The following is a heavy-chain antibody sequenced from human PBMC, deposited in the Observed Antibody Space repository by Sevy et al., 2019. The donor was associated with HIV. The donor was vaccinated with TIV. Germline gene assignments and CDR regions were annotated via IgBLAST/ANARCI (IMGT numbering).Heavy chain of an antibody. Sequence: ASVKVSCKVFGYTFTSHGIIWVRQAPGQGLEWMGWISAYSGDTKYAQNLQGRVTMTTVTSTSTAYMELRSLRSGDTAVYFCARAGAFYYDTSGFSNYWGQGTLVTVSS. CDR1: GYTFTSHG. J-gene: IGHJ4*02. V-gene: IGHV1-18*04. CDR3: ARAGAFYYDTSGFSNY. CDR2: ISAYSGDT. D-gene: IGHD3-22*01.